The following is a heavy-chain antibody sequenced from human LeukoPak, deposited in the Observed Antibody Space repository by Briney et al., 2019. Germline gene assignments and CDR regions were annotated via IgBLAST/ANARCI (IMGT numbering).Heavy chain of an antibody. Sequence: GGSLRLSCAASGFTFSSYAMSWDRQAPGKGLEWVSAISGSGGSTYYADSVKGRFTISRDNSKNTLYLQMNSLRAEDTAVYYCVMGGPYYDFWSGYYGAFDIWGQGTMVTVSS. CDR2: ISGSGGST. CDR1: GFTFSSYA. D-gene: IGHD3-3*01. CDR3: VMGGPYYDFWSGYYGAFDI. V-gene: IGHV3-23*01. J-gene: IGHJ3*02.